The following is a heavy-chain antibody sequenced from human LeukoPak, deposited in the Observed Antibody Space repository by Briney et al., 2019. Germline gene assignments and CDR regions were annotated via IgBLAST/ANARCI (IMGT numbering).Heavy chain of an antibody. Sequence: GGSLRLSCAASGFTFSSYAMSWVRQAPGKGLEWVSVIYSGGSTYYADSVKGRFTISRDNSKNTLYLQMNSLRAEDTAVYYCARARYYDILTGYPLYFDYWGQGTLVTVSS. CDR3: ARARYYDILTGYPLYFDY. V-gene: IGHV3-53*01. J-gene: IGHJ4*02. CDR1: GFTFSSYA. CDR2: IYSGGST. D-gene: IGHD3-9*01.